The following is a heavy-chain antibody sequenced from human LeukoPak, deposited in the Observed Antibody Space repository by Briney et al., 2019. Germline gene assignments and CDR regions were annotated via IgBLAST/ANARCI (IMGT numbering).Heavy chain of an antibody. CDR2: IYYSGST. Sequence: PSETLSLTCTVSGGSISNYYWSWIRQPPGKGLEWIGYIYYSGSTKYKPSLKSRVTISVDTSKNQFSLRLSSVTAADTAVYYCARGWGVSARPGYMDVWGKGTTVTVSS. V-gene: IGHV4-59*01. J-gene: IGHJ6*03. CDR1: GGSISNYY. D-gene: IGHD6-6*01. CDR3: ARGWGVSARPGYMDV.